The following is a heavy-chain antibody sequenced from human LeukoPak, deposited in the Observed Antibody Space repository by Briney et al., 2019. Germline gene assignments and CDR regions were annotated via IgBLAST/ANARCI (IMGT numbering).Heavy chain of an antibody. V-gene: IGHV4-34*01. CDR3: RSEDTAMVDNHYFDY. CDR2: INHSGST. CDR1: GGSIRSY. J-gene: IGHJ4*02. D-gene: IGHD5-18*01. Sequence: SETLSLTCTVSGGSIRSYWSWIRQPAGKGLEWIGEINHSGSTNYNPSLKSRVTISVDTSKNQFSLKLSSVTAADTAVYYCRSEDTAMVDNHYFDYWGQGTLVTVSS.